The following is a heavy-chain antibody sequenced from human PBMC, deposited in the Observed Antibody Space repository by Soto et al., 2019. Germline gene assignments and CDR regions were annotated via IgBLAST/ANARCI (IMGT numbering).Heavy chain of an antibody. CDR2: MSPNSGAT. J-gene: IGHJ6*02. Sequence: QVQLVQSGAEVTKPGASVKVSCKASGYTFTSYDINWVRQATGQGLEWMGWMSPNSGATGYAQKLQGSVTMTRDTSISTAYMELSNLRSEDTAIYYCARGVDAGVDVWGQGSTVTVSS. V-gene: IGHV1-8*01. CDR3: ARGVDAGVDV. D-gene: IGHD1-1*01. CDR1: GYTFTSYD.